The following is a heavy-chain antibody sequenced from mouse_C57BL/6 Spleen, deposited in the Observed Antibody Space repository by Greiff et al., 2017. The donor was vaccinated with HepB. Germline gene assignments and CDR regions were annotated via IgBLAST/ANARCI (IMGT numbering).Heavy chain of an antibody. CDR2: IYPGSGST. Sequence: QVQLQQPGAELVKPGASVKMSCKASGYTFTSYWITWVKQRPGQGLECIGDIYPGSGSTNYNEKFKSKATLTVDTSSSTAYLPLSSLTYEDSAVYYCAREDYGSSFIDCWGQGTTLTVSS. V-gene: IGHV1-55*01. D-gene: IGHD1-1*01. CDR1: GYTFTSYW. CDR3: AREDYGSSFIDC. J-gene: IGHJ2*01.